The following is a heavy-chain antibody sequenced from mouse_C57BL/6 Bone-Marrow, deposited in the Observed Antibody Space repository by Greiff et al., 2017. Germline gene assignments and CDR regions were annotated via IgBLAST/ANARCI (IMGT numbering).Heavy chain of an antibody. V-gene: IGHV1-76*01. Sequence: VKLMESGAELVRPGASVKLSCKASGYTFTDYYINWVKQRPGQGLEWIARIYPGSGNTYYNEKFKGKATLTAEKSSSTAYMQLSSLTSEDSAVYFCARLGTAQATLYYFDYWGQGTTLTVSS. CDR3: ARLGTAQATLYYFDY. CDR2: IYPGSGNT. D-gene: IGHD3-2*02. CDR1: GYTFTDYY. J-gene: IGHJ2*01.